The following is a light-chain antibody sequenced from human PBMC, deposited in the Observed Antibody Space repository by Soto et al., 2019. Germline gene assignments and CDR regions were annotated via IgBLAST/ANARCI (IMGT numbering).Light chain of an antibody. J-gene: IGKJ5*01. V-gene: IGKV3-11*01. CDR1: QSVTSSY. CDR3: QQRSNWPPT. Sequence: EIVWTQSPGTLSLSPGERATLSCRASQSVTSSYLAWYQQKPGQAPRLLLYDASNRATGIPARFSGSGSGTDFTLTISSLEPEDFAVYYCQQRSNWPPTFGQGTRLEIK. CDR2: DAS.